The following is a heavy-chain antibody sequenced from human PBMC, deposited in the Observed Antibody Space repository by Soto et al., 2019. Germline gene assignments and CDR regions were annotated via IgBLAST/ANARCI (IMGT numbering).Heavy chain of an antibody. CDR2: INPSGGST. V-gene: IGHV1-46*01. J-gene: IGHJ4*02. CDR3: AREIVVSTTYGDYFDY. Sequence: GASVKVSCKASGYTFTSYYMHWVRQAPGQGLEWMGIINPSGGSTSYAQKFQGRVTMTRDTSTSTVYMELSSLRSEDTAVYYCAREIVVSTTYGDYFDYWGQGTLVTVSS. D-gene: IGHD2-15*01. CDR1: GYTFTSYY.